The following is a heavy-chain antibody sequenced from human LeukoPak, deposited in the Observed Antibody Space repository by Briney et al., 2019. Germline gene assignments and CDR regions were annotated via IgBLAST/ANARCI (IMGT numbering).Heavy chain of an antibody. J-gene: IGHJ1*01. D-gene: IGHD3-10*01. CDR2: ISSSGSTI. V-gene: IGHV3-48*03. CDR3: ARDYYYGLGA. Sequence: PVGSLRLSCAASGFTFSRYEMNWVRETPGKGLGWVLYISSSGSTIYYADSVKGRFTISRDNAKNSLYLQLTSLRAEDTAVYYCARDYYYGLGAWGQGTLVTVSS. CDR1: GFTFSRYE.